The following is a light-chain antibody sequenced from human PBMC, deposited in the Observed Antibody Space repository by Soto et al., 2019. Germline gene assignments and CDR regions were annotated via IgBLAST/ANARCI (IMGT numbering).Light chain of an antibody. CDR3: QQHDTYWT. Sequence: DIQMTQSPSTLSASLGDRVIITCRASQSISNWLAWYQQKPGKAPNLLIYKASSLTSGVPSRFSGSGSGTEFTLTISSLQPDDFATYYCQQHDTYWTFGQGTKVDIK. CDR2: KAS. J-gene: IGKJ1*01. CDR1: QSISNW. V-gene: IGKV1-5*03.